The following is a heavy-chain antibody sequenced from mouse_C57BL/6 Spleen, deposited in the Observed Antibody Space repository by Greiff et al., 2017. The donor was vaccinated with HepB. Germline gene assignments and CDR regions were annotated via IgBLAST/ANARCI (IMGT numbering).Heavy chain of an antibody. Sequence: VKLMESGPGLVQPSQSLSITCAVSGFSLTSYGVHWVRQPPGKGLEWLGVIWSGGSTDYTAAFISRLSISKDNSKIQVFFNMNSLQADDTAIYYCARKDDYGYAMDYWGQGTSVTVSS. CDR2: IWSGGST. D-gene: IGHD2-4*01. V-gene: IGHV2-2*01. CDR1: GFSLTSYG. CDR3: ARKDDYGYAMDY. J-gene: IGHJ4*01.